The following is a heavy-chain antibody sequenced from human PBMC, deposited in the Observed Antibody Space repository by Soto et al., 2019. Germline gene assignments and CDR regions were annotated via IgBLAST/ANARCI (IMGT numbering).Heavy chain of an antibody. Sequence: QVQLVESGAGGKKPGASGKVSWQASGGTFRSFAIRLVRPAPGQGLEWMGGVIPNFGTANYAQKFQGRVTITADESTSTAYMELSSLRSEDTAVYYCASADYGGNSGDYWGQGTLVTVSS. CDR1: GGTFRSFA. V-gene: IGHV1-69*01. CDR2: VIPNFGTA. CDR3: ASADYGGNSGDY. D-gene: IGHD4-17*01. J-gene: IGHJ4*02.